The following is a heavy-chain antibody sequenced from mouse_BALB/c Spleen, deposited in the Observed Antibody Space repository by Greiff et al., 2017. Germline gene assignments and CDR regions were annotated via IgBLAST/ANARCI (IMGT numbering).Heavy chain of an antibody. D-gene: IGHD2-3*01. CDR2: INPSNGGT. V-gene: IGHV1S81*02. Sequence: QVQLQQSGAELVKPGASVKLSCKASGYTFTSYYMYWVKQRPGQGLEWIGEINPSNGGTNFNEKFKSKATLTVDKSSSTAYMQLSSLTSEDSAVYYCARSGMMDYFDYWGQGTTLTVSA. J-gene: IGHJ2*01. CDR1: GYTFTSYY. CDR3: ARSGMMDYFDY.